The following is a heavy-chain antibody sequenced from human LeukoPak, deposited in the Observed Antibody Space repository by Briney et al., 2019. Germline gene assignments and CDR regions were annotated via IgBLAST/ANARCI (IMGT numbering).Heavy chain of an antibody. CDR3: VRGNFGPAQWFDP. V-gene: IGHV3-9*01. CDR2: ISWNSGST. CDR1: GFTFDDYA. Sequence: GRSRRLSCAASGFTFDDYAMHWVRQVPGKGLEWVSGISWNSGSTGYAGSVKGRFTMSRDNTKNSLYLQMNSLTPDDTALYYCVRGNFGPAQWFDPWGQGTLVTVSS. J-gene: IGHJ5*02. D-gene: IGHD3/OR15-3a*01.